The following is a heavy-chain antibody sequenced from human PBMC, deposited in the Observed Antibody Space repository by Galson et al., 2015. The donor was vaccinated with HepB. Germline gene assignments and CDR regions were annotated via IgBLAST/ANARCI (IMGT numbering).Heavy chain of an antibody. CDR2: IVVVSDT. J-gene: IGHJ4*02. V-gene: IGHV1-58*02. CDR3: ARDPSIEGTTPSDY. CDR1: RFTFSSSA. Sequence: SVKVSCKASRFTFSSSAMQWVRRARGQRLEWIGWIVVVSDTNYARKFQGRVTMTTDTSTNTAYMELRSLTSDDTAIYYCARDPSIEGTTPSDYWGQGTLVTVSS. D-gene: IGHD1-26*01.